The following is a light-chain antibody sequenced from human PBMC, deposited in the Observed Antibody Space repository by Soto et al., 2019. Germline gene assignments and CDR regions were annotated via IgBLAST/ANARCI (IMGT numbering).Light chain of an antibody. CDR1: QSISSY. J-gene: IGKJ2*01. V-gene: IGKV1-39*01. Sequence: DIQMTQSPSSLSASVGDRVTITCRESQSISSYLKWYQQKPGTAPKLRIYAASSLQSGVPSRFSGSGSGTDFTLPISSLQPEDFGTYYCQQRYRTPPYTFGQGTKREIK. CDR2: AAS. CDR3: QQRYRTPPYT.